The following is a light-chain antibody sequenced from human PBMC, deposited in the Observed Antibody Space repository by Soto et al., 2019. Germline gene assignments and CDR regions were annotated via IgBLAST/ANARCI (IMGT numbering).Light chain of an antibody. V-gene: IGKV3-15*01. CDR1: QSVSTN. J-gene: IGKJ1*01. CDR3: QQFKKWPRT. CDR2: GAY. Sequence: PTNMFVSCGGRATLSCRASQSVSTNLAWYQQRPGQSPRLIISGAYTRATGIPARFSGSGSGTEFTLTISSLQSEDFAIYYCQQFKKWPRTFDQGTKVDIK.